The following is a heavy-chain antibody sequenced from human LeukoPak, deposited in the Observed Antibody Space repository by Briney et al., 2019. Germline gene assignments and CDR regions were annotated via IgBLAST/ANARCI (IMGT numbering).Heavy chain of an antibody. CDR2: IRSDGSET. J-gene: IGHJ4*02. D-gene: IGHD2-2*01. CDR1: GFTFSYYG. CDR3: ARDSCNRPSCFDY. V-gene: IGHV3-33*01. Sequence: GGSLRLSCAASGFTFSYYGMHWVRQAPGKGLEWVAAIRSDGSETFYAESVKGRLPVSRDQSKNTLYLQIDSLRVDDTALYYCARDSCNRPSCFDYWGQGTLVTVSP.